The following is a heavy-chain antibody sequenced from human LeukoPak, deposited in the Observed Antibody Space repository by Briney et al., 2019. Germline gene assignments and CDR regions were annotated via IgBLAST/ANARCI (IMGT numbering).Heavy chain of an antibody. Sequence: SETLSLTYTVSGGSISSYYWSWIRQPPGKGLEWIGYIYNSGSTNYNPSLKSRVTISVDTSKNQFSLKLSSVTAADTAVYYCARQREGYYFDYWGQGTLVTVSS. J-gene: IGHJ4*02. D-gene: IGHD1-1*01. CDR2: IYNSGST. CDR1: GGSISSYY. V-gene: IGHV4-59*01. CDR3: ARQREGYYFDY.